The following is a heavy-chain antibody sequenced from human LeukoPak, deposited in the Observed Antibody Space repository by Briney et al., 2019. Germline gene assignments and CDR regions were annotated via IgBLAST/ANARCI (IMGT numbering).Heavy chain of an antibody. D-gene: IGHD5-18*01. CDR1: GFTLSSYG. Sequence: PGGSLRLSCAASGFTLSSYGMHWVRQAPGKGLEWVAHIKKDGSEKYYVDSVKGRFTISRDNAKTSLYLQMNSLRAEDTAVYYCARDLSGVTGYTYGRGIDYWGQGTLVTVSS. CDR2: IKKDGSEK. J-gene: IGHJ4*02. V-gene: IGHV3-7*01. CDR3: ARDLSGVTGYTYGRGIDY.